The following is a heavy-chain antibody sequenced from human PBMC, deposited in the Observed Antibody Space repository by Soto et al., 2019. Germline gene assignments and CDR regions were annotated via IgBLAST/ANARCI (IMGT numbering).Heavy chain of an antibody. Sequence: ASVKVSCKASGGTFSSYAISWVRQAPGQGLEWMGGIIPIFGTANYAQKFQGRVTITADTSTSTVYMELSSLRSEDTAVYYCARDDGVVVVPAAIVNYGMDVWGQGTTVTVSS. CDR3: ARDDGVVVVPAAIVNYGMDV. V-gene: IGHV1-69*06. CDR1: GGTFSSYA. CDR2: IIPIFGTA. D-gene: IGHD2-2*01. J-gene: IGHJ6*02.